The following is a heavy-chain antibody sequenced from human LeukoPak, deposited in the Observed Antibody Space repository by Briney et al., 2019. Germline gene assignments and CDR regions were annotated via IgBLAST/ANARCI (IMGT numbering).Heavy chain of an antibody. CDR1: GGSISSGGYY. CDR3: ARLGYCSSTSCYTRWFDP. Sequence: PSETLSLTCTVSGGSISSGGYYWSWIRQPPGKGLEWIGYIYHSGSTYYNPSLKSRVTISVDRSKNQFSLKLSSVTAADTAVYYCARLGYCSSTSCYTRWFDPWGQGTLVTVSS. J-gene: IGHJ5*02. D-gene: IGHD2-2*02. V-gene: IGHV4-30-2*01. CDR2: IYHSGST.